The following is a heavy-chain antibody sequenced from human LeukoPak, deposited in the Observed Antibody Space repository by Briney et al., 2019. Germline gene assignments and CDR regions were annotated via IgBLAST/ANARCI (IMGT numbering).Heavy chain of an antibody. J-gene: IGHJ4*02. CDR2: IIPILGIA. CDR1: GGTFNSYA. D-gene: IGHD6-19*01. V-gene: IGHV1-69*04. Sequence: SVKVSCKASGGTFNSYAISWVRQAPGQGLEWMGRIIPILGIANYAQKFQGRVTITADKSTSTAYMELSSLRSEDTAVYYCAREGSSGWLIDYWGQGTLVSVSS. CDR3: AREGSSGWLIDY.